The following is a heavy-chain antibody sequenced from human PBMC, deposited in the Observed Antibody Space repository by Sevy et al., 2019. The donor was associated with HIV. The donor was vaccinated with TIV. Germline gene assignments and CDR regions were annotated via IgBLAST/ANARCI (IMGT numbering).Heavy chain of an antibody. CDR3: VRAIAKDGSF. V-gene: IGHV3-7*01. CDR1: GFTLNNYW. J-gene: IGHJ4*02. Sequence: GGFLRLSCVASGFTLNNYWMHWVRQAPGKGLEWVANINQDGGVTYYVDSVRDRFTISRDNGRNLVFLQMNSLRVDDTALYFCVRAIAKDGSFWGQGTLVTVSS. CDR2: INQDGGVT. D-gene: IGHD6-13*01.